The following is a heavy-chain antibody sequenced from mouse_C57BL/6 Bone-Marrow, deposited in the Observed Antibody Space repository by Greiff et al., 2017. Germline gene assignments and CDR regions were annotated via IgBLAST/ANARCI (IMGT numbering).Heavy chain of an antibody. V-gene: IGHV10-1*01. CDR3: VRGGYSNYGFAY. D-gene: IGHD2-5*01. Sequence: EVMLVESGGGLVQPKGSLKLSCAASGFSFNTYAMNWVRQAPGKGLEWVARIRSKSNNYATYYADSVKDRFTISRDDSESMLYLQMNDLKTEDTAMYYCVRGGYSNYGFAYWGQGTLVTVSA. CDR1: GFSFNTYA. J-gene: IGHJ3*01. CDR2: IRSKSNNYAT.